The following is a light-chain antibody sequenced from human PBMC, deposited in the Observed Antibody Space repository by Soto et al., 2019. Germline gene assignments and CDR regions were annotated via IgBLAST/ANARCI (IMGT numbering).Light chain of an antibody. CDR2: KAS. CDR3: QQYNTYLWT. Sequence: DIQMTQSPSTLSSSVGDRVTITCRASQSSSSWSAWYQQKPGKAPKLLINKASSLESGVPSRFSRSGSGTEFTLTISGPEPDDFATYCCQQYNTYLWTFGQGTKVEIK. CDR1: QSSSSW. V-gene: IGKV1-5*03. J-gene: IGKJ1*01.